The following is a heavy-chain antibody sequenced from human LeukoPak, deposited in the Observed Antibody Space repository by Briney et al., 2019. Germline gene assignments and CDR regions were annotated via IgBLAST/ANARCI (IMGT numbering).Heavy chain of an antibody. V-gene: IGHV4-59*12. D-gene: IGHD5-24*01. J-gene: IGHJ4*02. CDR3: ARLRAHAYNYGFDY. CDR1: GGSISSYY. Sequence: SETLSLTCTVSGGSISSYYWSWIRQPPGKGLEWIGYIYYSGSTTYNPSFKSRVTISVDTSKNQFSLKLSSVTAADTAVYFCARLRAHAYNYGFDYWGQGALVTVSS. CDR2: IYYSGST.